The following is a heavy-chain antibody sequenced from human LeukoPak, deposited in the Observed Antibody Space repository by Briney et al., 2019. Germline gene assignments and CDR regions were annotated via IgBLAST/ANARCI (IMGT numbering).Heavy chain of an antibody. CDR1: GGSISSSSYY. J-gene: IGHJ4*02. CDR2: IYYSGST. D-gene: IGHD2-2*01. Sequence: SETLFLTCTVSGGSISSSSYYWGRIGQPPGKGLEWIGSIYYSGSTYYNPCLKSLVTISVHTPNNPFSLNLSPVTAADTAVYYCARRVGYCSSTSCYDIDDWGQGTPVTVSS. CDR3: ARRVGYCSSTSCYDIDD. V-gene: IGHV4-39*01.